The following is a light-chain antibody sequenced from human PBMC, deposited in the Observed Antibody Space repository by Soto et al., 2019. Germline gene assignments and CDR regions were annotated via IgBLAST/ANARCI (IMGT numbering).Light chain of an antibody. V-gene: IGKV1-8*01. J-gene: IGKJ1*01. Sequence: AIRMTQSASSFSASTGDRLTITCRASQGISSYLAWYQQKPGKAPKLLIYAASTLQSGVPSRFSVSGSGTDFTLTIRSLQHEDVATYYCQKYNGALWAFGQGTKVDIK. CDR3: QKYNGALWA. CDR1: QGISSY. CDR2: AAS.